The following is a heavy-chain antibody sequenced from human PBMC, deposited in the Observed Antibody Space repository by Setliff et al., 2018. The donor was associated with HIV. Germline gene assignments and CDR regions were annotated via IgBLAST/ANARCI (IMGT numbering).Heavy chain of an antibody. Sequence: SVKVSCKASGGTFSSYAISWVRQAPGQGLEWMGGIIPIFGTANYAQKFQGRVTITADESTSTAYMELRSLRSDDTAVYYCARGTTPLGWFDPWGQGTLVTVSS. J-gene: IGHJ5*02. CDR3: ARGTTPLGWFDP. CDR2: IIPIFGTA. CDR1: GGTFSSYA. V-gene: IGHV1-69*13. D-gene: IGHD2-2*01.